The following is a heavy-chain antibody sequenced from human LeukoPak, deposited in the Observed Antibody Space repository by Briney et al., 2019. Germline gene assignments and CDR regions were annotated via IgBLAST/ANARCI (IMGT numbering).Heavy chain of an antibody. CDR2: ISGSGGST. D-gene: IGHD3-9*01. CDR1: GFTFSNYA. Sequence: GGSLRLSCAASGFTFSNYAMSWVRQAPGKGLEWVSGISGSGGSTYYAGSVKGRFTISRDDSKNTLYLQMNSLRAEDTAVYYCAQGGLGGRYFDRYFDYWGQGSLVTVSS. V-gene: IGHV3-23*01. CDR3: AQGGLGGRYFDRYFDY. J-gene: IGHJ4*02.